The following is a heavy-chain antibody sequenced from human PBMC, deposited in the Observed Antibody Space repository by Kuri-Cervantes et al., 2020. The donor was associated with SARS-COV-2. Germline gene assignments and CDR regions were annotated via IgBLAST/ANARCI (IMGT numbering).Heavy chain of an antibody. V-gene: IGHV1-69*04. CDR2: IIPILGIA. CDR3: AREMATITAQGYFDY. Sequence: SVKVSCKASGYTFTSYYMHWVRQAPGQGLEWMGRIIPILGIANYAQKFQGRVTITADKSTSTAYMELSSLRSEDTAVYYCAREMATITAQGYFDYWGQGTLVTVSS. J-gene: IGHJ4*02. CDR1: GYTFTSYY. D-gene: IGHD5-24*01.